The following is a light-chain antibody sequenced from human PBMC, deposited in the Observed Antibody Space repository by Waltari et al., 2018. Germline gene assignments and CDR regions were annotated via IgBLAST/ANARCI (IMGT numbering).Light chain of an antibody. CDR2: DVS. CDR3: QQRSNWPPVLT. J-gene: IGKJ4*01. Sequence: EVVLTQSPVTLSLSPGERATLSCRASRSVGSYLAWYQQKPGQAPRLPIYDVSKRATGIPARFSGSGSGTDFTLTISSLEPEDFAFYYCQQRSNWPPVLTFGGGTRVEIK. V-gene: IGKV3-11*01. CDR1: RSVGSY.